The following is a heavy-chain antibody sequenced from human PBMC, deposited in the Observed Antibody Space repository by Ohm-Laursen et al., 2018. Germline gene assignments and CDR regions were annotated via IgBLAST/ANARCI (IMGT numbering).Heavy chain of an antibody. Sequence: GTLSLTCTVSGRSISSSSYYWGWIRQPPGKGQERIGSIYYSGSTYYNPSLKSRVIIYVDTSKDQYSLKLSSVTVADTALYYCARGLWWFDSWGQGTLVTVSS. V-gene: IGHV4-39*01. J-gene: IGHJ5*01. CDR3: ARGLWWFDS. CDR2: IYYSGST. CDR1: GRSISSSSYY.